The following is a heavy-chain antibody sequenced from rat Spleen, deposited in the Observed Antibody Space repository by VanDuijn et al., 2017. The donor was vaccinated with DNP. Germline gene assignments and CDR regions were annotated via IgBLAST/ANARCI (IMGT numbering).Heavy chain of an antibody. CDR1: GFTFSTFP. CDR3: ARSLFNYGSYGDYFDY. Sequence: EVQLVQSGGGLVQPGRSLKLACVASGFTFSTFPMAWVRQIPMKGLEWVATISASGGSTYYRDSVKGRFTISRDDARNTLSLQMNSLRSEDTATYYCARSLFNYGSYGDYFDYWGQGTSVTVSS. J-gene: IGHJ4*01. V-gene: IGHV5-46*01. CDR2: ISASGGST. D-gene: IGHD1-3*01.